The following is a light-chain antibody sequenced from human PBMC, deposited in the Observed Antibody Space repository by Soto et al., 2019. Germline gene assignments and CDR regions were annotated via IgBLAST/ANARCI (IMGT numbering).Light chain of an antibody. CDR2: AAS. J-gene: IGKJ2*02. CDR3: QHLNTYPRT. Sequence: IQLTQSPSSLSASVGDRVTITCRASQGISTYLAWYQQKPGKAPKLLIYAASTLQRGVPSRFSGSGSGTDFTLTISSLQPEDFASYYCQHLNTYPRTFGQGTKLEIK. CDR1: QGISTY. V-gene: IGKV1-9*01.